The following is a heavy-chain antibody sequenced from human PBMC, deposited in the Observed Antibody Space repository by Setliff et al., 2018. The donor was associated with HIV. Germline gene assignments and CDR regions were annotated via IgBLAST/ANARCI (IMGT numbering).Heavy chain of an antibody. J-gene: IGHJ3*01. D-gene: IGHD1-26*01. CDR3: ARDRVVGATLDPLDL. Sequence: GGSLRLSCAASGFTFSNYAMSWVRQAPGKGLEWVANIKEDGSEKYFVDSVKGRFTISRGNAKNSLYLQMDSLRAEDTAVYYCARDRVVGATLDPLDLWGQGTMVTVSS. V-gene: IGHV3-7*01. CDR1: GFTFSNYA. CDR2: IKEDGSEK.